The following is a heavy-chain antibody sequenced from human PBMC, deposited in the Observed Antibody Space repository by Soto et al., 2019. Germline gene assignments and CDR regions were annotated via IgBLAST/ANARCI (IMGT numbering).Heavy chain of an antibody. CDR1: GASLSDNC. D-gene: IGHD2-21*01. V-gene: IGHV4-34*01. CDR2: INHSGNT. Sequence: PSETLSLTCAVYGASLSDNCCNWLRQPPGKGLEWIGEINHSGNTNYNPSLRSRVTISIDTSKNQLSLNLRSVSAADTAVYYCARGRGEFDAWGPGTPVTVSS. CDR3: ARGRGEFDA. J-gene: IGHJ5*02.